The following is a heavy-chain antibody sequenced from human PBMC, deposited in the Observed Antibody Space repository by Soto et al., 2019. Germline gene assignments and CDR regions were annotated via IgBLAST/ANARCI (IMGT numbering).Heavy chain of an antibody. CDR3: ARDVFASAWPYYMDV. CDR2: INADNGNT. D-gene: IGHD6-19*01. V-gene: IGHV1-3*01. Sequence: QVPLVQSGAEVKKPGASVTVSCKTSGYTFTSYGINWVRQAPGQRLEWMGWINADNGNTKYSQKLQGRVTITRDTSARTAYMELSSLRSEGAAIYYCARDVFASAWPYYMDVWGKGTTVTVSS. CDR1: GYTFTSYG. J-gene: IGHJ6*03.